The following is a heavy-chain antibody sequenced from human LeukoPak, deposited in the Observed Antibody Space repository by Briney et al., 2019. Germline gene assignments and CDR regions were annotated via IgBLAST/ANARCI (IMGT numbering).Heavy chain of an antibody. CDR1: GYSISSGSY. CDR2: IYYSGST. CDR3: ATVTTLWSLGY. V-gene: IGHV4-38-2*02. D-gene: IGHD4-17*01. Sequence: SETLSLTCNVSGYSISSGSYWSWIRQPPGKGLEWIGSIYYSGSTYYNPSLKSRVTISVDTSKNQFSLKLSSVTAADTAVYYCATVTTLWSLGYWGQGTLVTVSS. J-gene: IGHJ4*02.